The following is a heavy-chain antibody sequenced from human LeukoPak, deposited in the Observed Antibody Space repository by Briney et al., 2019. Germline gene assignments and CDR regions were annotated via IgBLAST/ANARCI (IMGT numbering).Heavy chain of an antibody. CDR3: AREFTPELNWSYLRGNWFDP. CDR2: INPDSGGT. Sequence: GASVKVSCKASGYTFTGYYMHWVRQAPGQGPKWMGWINPDSGGTKYVQKFQGRVTMTRDTSITTAYMELSGLRSDDTAVYYCAREFTPELNWSYLRGNWFDPWGQGTLVTVSS. J-gene: IGHJ5*02. CDR1: GYTFTGYY. D-gene: IGHD1-7*01. V-gene: IGHV1-2*02.